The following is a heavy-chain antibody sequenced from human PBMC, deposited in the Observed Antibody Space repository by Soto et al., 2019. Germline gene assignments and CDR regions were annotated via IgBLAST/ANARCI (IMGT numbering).Heavy chain of an antibody. Sequence: QMRLVESGGGVVQPGKSLRLSCAASGFTFDTYGMHWVRQAPGKGLEWVGVISYDGSDKQYADSVEGRFTISRDNSENTLVLQLSSLRAEDTAMYYCAKANYYGTGYGEKWGQGALVTVAP. CDR1: GFTFDTYG. J-gene: IGHJ4*02. D-gene: IGHD3-10*01. CDR2: ISYDGSDK. V-gene: IGHV3-30*18. CDR3: AKANYYGTGYGEK.